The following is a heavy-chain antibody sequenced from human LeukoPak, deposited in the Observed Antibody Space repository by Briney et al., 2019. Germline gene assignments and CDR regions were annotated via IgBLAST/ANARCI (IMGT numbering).Heavy chain of an antibody. V-gene: IGHV3-48*01. J-gene: IGHJ4*02. Sequence: GGSLRLSCAASGFTFSTYIMNWDRQAPGKGLEWVSYISSSSSNIYYADSVKGRFTISRDNAKNSLFLQMNSLRVEDTAVYYCARDRGYNGVWDYWGQGTLVTVSS. CDR3: ARDRGYNGVWDY. D-gene: IGHD5-18*01. CDR1: GFTFSTYI. CDR2: ISSSSSNI.